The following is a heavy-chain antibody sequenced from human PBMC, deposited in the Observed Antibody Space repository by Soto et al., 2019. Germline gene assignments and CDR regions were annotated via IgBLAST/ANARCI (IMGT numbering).Heavy chain of an antibody. CDR3: ARGLLRGDRGATAAMNWYFDL. CDR1: GFTFSSYA. V-gene: IGHV3-30-3*01. Sequence: QVQLVESGGGVVQPGRSLRLSCAASGFTFSSYAMHWVRQAPGKGLEWVAVISYDGSNKYYADSVKGRFTISRDNSKNTLYVQMNSLRAEDTAVYYCARGLLRGDRGATAAMNWYFDLWGRGTLVTVSS. CDR2: ISYDGSNK. J-gene: IGHJ2*01.